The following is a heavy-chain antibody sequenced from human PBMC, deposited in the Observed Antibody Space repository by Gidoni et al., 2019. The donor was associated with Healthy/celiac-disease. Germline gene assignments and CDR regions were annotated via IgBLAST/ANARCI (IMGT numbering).Heavy chain of an antibody. D-gene: IGHD3-22*01. CDR1: GGSISSSY. CDR3: ARDGFSYYYDSSGYWGVGAFDI. J-gene: IGHJ3*02. V-gene: IGHV4-59*01. Sequence: QVQLQDSGPGLVKPSDALSLTCTVPGGSISSSYWSWIRQPPGKGLEWIGYIYYSGHTNYNPSLKSRVTISVDTSKNQFSLKLSSVTAADTAVYYCARDGFSYYYDSSGYWGVGAFDIWGQGTMVTVSS. CDR2: IYYSGHT.